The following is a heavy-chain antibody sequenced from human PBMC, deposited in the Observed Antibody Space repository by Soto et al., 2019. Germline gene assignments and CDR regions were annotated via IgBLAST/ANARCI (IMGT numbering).Heavy chain of an antibody. CDR3: ARDPKTSGGQHWAFNYFDS. J-gene: IGHJ4*02. D-gene: IGHD7-27*01. CDR2: ISYDGTNK. V-gene: IGHV3-30-3*01. CDR1: GFSFSIYP. Sequence: GGSLRLSCAASGFSFSIYPMHWVRQAPGKGPEWVALISYDGTNKFYADSVKGRFTISRDNSKSTLYLQVDSLRPEDAAVYYCARDPKTSGGQHWAFNYFDSWGQGTLVTVSS.